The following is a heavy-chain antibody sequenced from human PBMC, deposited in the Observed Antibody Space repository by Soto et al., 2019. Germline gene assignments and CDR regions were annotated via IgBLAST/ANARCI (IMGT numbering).Heavy chain of an antibody. CDR2: FIPIFGAA. CDR3: ASPRDNYYYNGMDV. V-gene: IGHV1-69*12. J-gene: IGHJ6*02. Sequence: QVQLVQSGAEVKKPGSSVKVSCKASGGTFSSYAISWVRQAPGQGLEWMGGFIPIFGAADYAQNFQGRVTIAADESTSTAYMELSGLRSEDTAVYYCASPRDNYYYNGMDVWGQGTTVTVSS. CDR1: GGTFSSYA. D-gene: IGHD3-10*01.